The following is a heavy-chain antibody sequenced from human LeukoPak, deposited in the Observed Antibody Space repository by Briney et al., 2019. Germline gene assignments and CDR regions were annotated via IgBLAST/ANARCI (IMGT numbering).Heavy chain of an antibody. CDR1: GGSFSGYY. J-gene: IGHJ4*02. V-gene: IGHV4-34*12. Sequence: SETLSLTCAVYGGSFSGYYWGWIRQPPGKGLEWIGSILYSGNTHYNPSLKSRVTISVDTSKNQFSLKLRSVTAADTAVYYCARDQGEMKIYYWGQGTLVTVSS. CDR3: ARDQGEMKIYY. D-gene: IGHD2-2*01. CDR2: ILYSGNT.